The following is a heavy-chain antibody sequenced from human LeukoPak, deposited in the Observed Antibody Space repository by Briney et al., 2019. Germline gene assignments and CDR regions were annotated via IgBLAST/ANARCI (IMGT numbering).Heavy chain of an antibody. V-gene: IGHV4-39*01. J-gene: IGHJ2*01. CDR3: ARPRHSSGWYSLSTLWYFDL. D-gene: IGHD6-19*01. CDR2: IYYSGST. CDR1: GDSISSSSYY. Sequence: SETLSLTCTVSGDSISSSSYYWGWIRQPPGKGLEWIGSIYYSGSTYYNPSLKSRVTISVDTSKNQFSLKLSPVTAADTAVYYCARPRHSSGWYSLSTLWYFDLWGRGTLVTVSS.